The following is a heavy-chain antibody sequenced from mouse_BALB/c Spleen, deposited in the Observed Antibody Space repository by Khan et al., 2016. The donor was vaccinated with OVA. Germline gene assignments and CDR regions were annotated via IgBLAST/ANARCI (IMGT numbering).Heavy chain of an antibody. CDR3: ERDRIDY. V-gene: IGHV1-7*01. Sequence: QVQLQQSGAELAKPGASVKMSCKASGYTFSNYWIHWVKQRPGQGPEWIGYINHSSGYTYYNQTFNVKATLTTDKSSSTAYMKLSRRTSEDSEVEYCERDRIDYWGQGTTHIVSS. CDR1: GYTFSNYW. J-gene: IGHJ2*01. CDR2: INHSSGYT.